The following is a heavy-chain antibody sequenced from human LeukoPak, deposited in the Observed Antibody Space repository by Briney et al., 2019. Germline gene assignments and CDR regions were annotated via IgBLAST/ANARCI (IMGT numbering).Heavy chain of an antibody. J-gene: IGHJ6*03. D-gene: IGHD3-16*01. CDR3: AKGGGGRLIYYYYMDV. CDR2: ITWNSDNI. V-gene: IGHV3-9*03. Sequence: GRSLRLSCAASGFTFDDYAMHWVRQAPGKGLEWVSGITWNSDNIEYADSVKGRFTISRDNAKNSLYLQMNSLRAEDMALYYCAKGGGGRLIYYYYMDVWGKGTTVIVSS. CDR1: GFTFDDYA.